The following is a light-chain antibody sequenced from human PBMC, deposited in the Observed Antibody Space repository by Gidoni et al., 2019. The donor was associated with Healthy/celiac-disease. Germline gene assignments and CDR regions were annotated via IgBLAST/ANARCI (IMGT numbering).Light chain of an antibody. Sequence: QSALPQPAPVSGSPGQSITISCTGTSSDVGGYNYVSWYQQHPGKAPKLMIYEVSNRPSGVSNRFSGSKSGNTASLTISGLQAEDEADYYCSSYTSSSTLGVFGTGTKVTVL. J-gene: IGLJ1*01. CDR1: SSDVGGYNY. CDR2: EVS. V-gene: IGLV2-14*01. CDR3: SSYTSSSTLGV.